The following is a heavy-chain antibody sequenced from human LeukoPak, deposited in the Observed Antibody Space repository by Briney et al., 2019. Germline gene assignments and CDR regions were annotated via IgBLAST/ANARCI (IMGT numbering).Heavy chain of an antibody. CDR3: ARTDYYDSSGYYDY. D-gene: IGHD3-22*01. V-gene: IGHV1-18*01. J-gene: IGHJ4*02. Sequence: ASVKVSCKASGYTFTSYGISWVRQAPGQGLEWMGWISDYNGSTNYAQKLQGRVTMTTDTSTSTAYMELRSLRSDDTAVYYCARTDYYDSSGYYDYWGQGTLVTVSS. CDR1: GYTFTSYG. CDR2: ISDYNGST.